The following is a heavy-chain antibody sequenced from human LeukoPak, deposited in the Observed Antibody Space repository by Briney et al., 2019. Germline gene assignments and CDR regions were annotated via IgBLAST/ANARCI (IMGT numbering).Heavy chain of an antibody. V-gene: IGHV1-69*02. Sequence: SVKVSCKASGGTFSSYTISWVRQAPGQGLEWMGRIIPILGIANYAQKFQGRVTITADKSTGTAYMELSSLRSEDTAVYYCASNQDGDYGVFDYWGQGTLVTVSS. D-gene: IGHD4-17*01. CDR1: GGTFSSYT. J-gene: IGHJ4*02. CDR3: ASNQDGDYGVFDY. CDR2: IIPILGIA.